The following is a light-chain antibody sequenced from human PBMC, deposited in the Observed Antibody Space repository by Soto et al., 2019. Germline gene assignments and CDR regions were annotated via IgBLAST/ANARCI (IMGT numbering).Light chain of an antibody. CDR2: GAS. CDR1: QSISSN. J-gene: IGKJ1*01. Sequence: EIVMTQSPVTLTVSPGERATLYCRASQSISSNLAWHQQKPGQAPRLLIYGASTRATGIPDRFGGSGSGTEFTLTISSLQSEDLAVYYCQQFNNWPWTFGQGTKVEI. V-gene: IGKV3-15*01. CDR3: QQFNNWPWT.